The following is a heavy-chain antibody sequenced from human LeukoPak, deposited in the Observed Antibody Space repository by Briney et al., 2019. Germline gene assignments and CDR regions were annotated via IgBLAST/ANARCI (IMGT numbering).Heavy chain of an antibody. Sequence: PGGSLRLSCAASGFTFSSYAMVWVRQAPGKGLEWIGSIYDSGSTYYNPSLKSRVTISVDTSKNQFSLKLNSVTAADTAVYYCARHYGPRGQGTLVTVSS. D-gene: IGHD3-10*01. CDR1: GFTFSSYA. CDR2: IYDSGST. J-gene: IGHJ5*02. CDR3: ARHYGP. V-gene: IGHV4-39*01.